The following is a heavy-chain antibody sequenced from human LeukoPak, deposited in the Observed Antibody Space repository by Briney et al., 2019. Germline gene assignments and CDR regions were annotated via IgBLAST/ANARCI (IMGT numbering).Heavy chain of an antibody. CDR2: INPNSGGT. CDR1: GYSFTAYY. Sequence: GASVKVSCKASGYSFTAYYMHWVRQAPGQGLEWMGWINPNSGGTNYAQKFQGRVTMTRDTSISTAYMELSRLRSDDTAVYYCARERSSSWFDAFDIWGQGTMVTVSS. CDR3: ARERSSSWFDAFDI. D-gene: IGHD6-13*01. J-gene: IGHJ3*02. V-gene: IGHV1-2*02.